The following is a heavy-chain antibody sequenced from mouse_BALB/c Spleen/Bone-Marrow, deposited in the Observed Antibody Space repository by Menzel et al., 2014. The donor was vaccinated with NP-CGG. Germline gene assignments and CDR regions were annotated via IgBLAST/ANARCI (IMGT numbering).Heavy chain of an antibody. CDR3: ARDYYGNYYAMDY. CDR1: GFSLTSYG. D-gene: IGHD2-1*01. CDR2: IWAGGST. V-gene: IGHV2-9*02. Sequence: QVQLKDSGPGLVAPSQSLSITCTVSGFSLTSYGLHWVRQPPGKGLEWLGVIWAGGSTNYNSALMSRLSISKDNSKSQVFLKMNSLQTDDTAMYYCARDYYGNYYAMDYWGQGTSVTVSS. J-gene: IGHJ4*01.